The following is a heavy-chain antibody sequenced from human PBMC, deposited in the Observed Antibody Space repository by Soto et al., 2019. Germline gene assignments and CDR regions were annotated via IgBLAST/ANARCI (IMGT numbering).Heavy chain of an antibody. D-gene: IGHD3-16*01. Sequence: RTLSLTGAISGDSVSSNSAAWNWIRQSPSRGLEWLGRTYYRSKWYNDYAVSVKSRITINPDTSKNQFSLELNSVTPEDTAVYYCSRDLSFAGGTRWFEYWAQGTVVAAP. CDR2: TYYRSKWYN. CDR1: GDSVSSNSAA. V-gene: IGHV6-1*01. CDR3: SRDLSFAGGTRWFEY. J-gene: IGHJ4*02.